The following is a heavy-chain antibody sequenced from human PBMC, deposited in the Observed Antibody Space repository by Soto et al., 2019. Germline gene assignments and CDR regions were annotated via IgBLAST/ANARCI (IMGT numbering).Heavy chain of an antibody. CDR2: ISSSSSYI. V-gene: IGHV3-21*01. D-gene: IGHD3-22*01. J-gene: IGHJ3*02. CDR3: ARVYYDSSGYYPAGSAIDI. Sequence: PGGSLRLSCAASGFTFSSYSMNWVRQAPGKGLEWVSSISSSSSYIYYADSVKGRFTISRDNAKNSLYLQMNSLRAEDTAVYYCARVYYDSSGYYPAGSAIDIWGQGTMVTVSS. CDR1: GFTFSSYS.